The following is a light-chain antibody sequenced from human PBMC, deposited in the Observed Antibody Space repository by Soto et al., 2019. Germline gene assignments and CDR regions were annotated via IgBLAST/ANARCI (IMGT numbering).Light chain of an antibody. CDR3: QQYGGVPYT. CDR2: RAS. J-gene: IGKJ2*01. V-gene: IGKV4-1*01. Sequence: DIVMTQSPDSLAVSLGERATINCKSSQSVLYRSNKKNYLGWYQQKPGQPPKLLISRASARESGVPDRFSGSGSGTDFTLTISRLEPEDFAIYYCQQYGGVPYTFGQGTKLEIK. CDR1: QSVLYRSNKKNY.